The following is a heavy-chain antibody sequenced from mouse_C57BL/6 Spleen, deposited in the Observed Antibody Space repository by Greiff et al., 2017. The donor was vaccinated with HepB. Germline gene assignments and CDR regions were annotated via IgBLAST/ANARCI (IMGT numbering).Heavy chain of an antibody. Sequence: EVKLVESGGGLVQPGGSLKLSCAASGFTFSDYGMAWVRQAPRKGPEWVAFISNLAYSIYYADTVTGRFTISRENAKNTLYLEMSSLRSEDTAMYYCARRGGGYYFDYWGQGTTLTVSS. V-gene: IGHV5-15*04. CDR2: ISNLAYSI. CDR1: GFTFSDYG. J-gene: IGHJ2*01. D-gene: IGHD1-1*02. CDR3: ARRGGGYYFDY.